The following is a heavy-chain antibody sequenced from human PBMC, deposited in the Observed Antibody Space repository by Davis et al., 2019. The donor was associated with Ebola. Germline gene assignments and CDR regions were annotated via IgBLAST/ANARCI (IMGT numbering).Heavy chain of an antibody. J-gene: IGHJ1*01. V-gene: IGHV1-18*04. CDR2: IIPIFGTA. CDR3: ARAMIVGPEGYFQH. Sequence: ASVKVSCKASGYTFTSYGISWVRQAPGQGLEWMGGIIPIFGTANYAQKFQGRVTMTTDTSTSTVYMELSSLRSEDTAVYYCARAMIVGPEGYFQHWGQGTLVTVSS. D-gene: IGHD1-26*01. CDR1: GYTFTSYG.